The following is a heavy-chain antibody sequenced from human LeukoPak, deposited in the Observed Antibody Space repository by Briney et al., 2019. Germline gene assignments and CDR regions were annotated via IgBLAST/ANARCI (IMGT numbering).Heavy chain of an antibody. V-gene: IGHV3-21*01. Sequence: PGGSLRPSCAASGFTFSSYSMNWVRQAPGKGLEWVSSISSSSSYIYYADSVKGRFTISRDNAKNSLYLQMNSLRAEDTAVYYCARRSSGYYYFFDYWGQGTLVTVSS. J-gene: IGHJ4*02. CDR2: ISSSSSYI. CDR1: GFTFSSYS. D-gene: IGHD3-22*01. CDR3: ARRSSGYYYFFDY.